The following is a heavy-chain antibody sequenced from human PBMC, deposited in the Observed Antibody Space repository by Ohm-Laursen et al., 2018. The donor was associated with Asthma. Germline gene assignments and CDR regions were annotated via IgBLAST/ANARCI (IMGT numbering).Heavy chain of an antibody. Sequence: SLRLSCAASGFTFSNFAMHWVRQAPGKGLEWVSIITSDGSWTSYADSVKGRFTISRDNSKNTLYMQMNSLRPDDTAVYYCARDVMEWYLPAFDFWGQGTLVTVSS. V-gene: IGHV3-30-3*01. CDR1: GFTFSNFA. CDR2: ITSDGSWT. D-gene: IGHD3-3*01. CDR3: ARDVMEWYLPAFDF. J-gene: IGHJ4*02.